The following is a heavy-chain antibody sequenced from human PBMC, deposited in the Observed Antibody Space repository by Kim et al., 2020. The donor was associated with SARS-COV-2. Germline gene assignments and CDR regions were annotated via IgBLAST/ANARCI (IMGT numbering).Heavy chain of an antibody. CDR2: IYSGGDT. CDR1: GFTISRYY. CDR3: ARNPTYGSGTGMDV. D-gene: IGHD3-10*01. Sequence: GGSLRLSCAASGFTISRYYMSWVRQAPGKGLEWVSVIYSGGDTYYADSVKGRFTISRDNSKNTLYLQMNSLRAEDTAVYYCARNPTYGSGTGMDVWGQGTTVTVSS. J-gene: IGHJ6*02. V-gene: IGHV3-53*01.